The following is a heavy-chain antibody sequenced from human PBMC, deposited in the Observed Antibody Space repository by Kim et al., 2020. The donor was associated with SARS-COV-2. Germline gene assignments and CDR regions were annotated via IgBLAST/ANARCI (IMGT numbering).Heavy chain of an antibody. V-gene: IGHV3-49*03. CDR2: IRSKAYGGTT. CDR3: TRSLDGGDY. CDR1: GFTFGDYA. Sequence: GGSLRLSCSASGFTFGDYAVSWFRQAPGKGLEWVGFIRSKAYGGTTEYAASVKGRFTISRDDSKNIAYLQMNSLKTEDTAVFYCTRSLDGGDYWGQGTLVTVSS. J-gene: IGHJ4*02. D-gene: IGHD3-3*01.